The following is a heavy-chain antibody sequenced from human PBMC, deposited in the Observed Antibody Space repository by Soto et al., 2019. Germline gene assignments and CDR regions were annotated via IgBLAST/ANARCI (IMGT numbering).Heavy chain of an antibody. D-gene: IGHD3-10*01. CDR3: THMEGSGSYRSSHFDY. Sequence: QITLKESGPTLVKPTQTLTLTCTFSGFSLSTSGVAVGWIRQPPGKALEWLALIYWDDDKRYSPSLKSRLTITKDTSKHQVVLTMTNMDPMDTATYYCTHMEGSGSYRSSHFDYWGQGTLVTVSS. J-gene: IGHJ4*02. CDR2: IYWDDDK. V-gene: IGHV2-5*02. CDR1: GFSLSTSGVA.